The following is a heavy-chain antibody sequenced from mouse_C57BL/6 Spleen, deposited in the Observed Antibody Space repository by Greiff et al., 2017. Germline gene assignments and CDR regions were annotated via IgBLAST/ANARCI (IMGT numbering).Heavy chain of an antibody. CDR3: ARGDDYDGAWFAY. CDR2: IDPSDSET. Sequence: VQLQQPGAELVRPGSSVKLSCKASGYTFTSYWMHWVKQRPIQGLEWIGNIDPSDSETHYNQKFKDKATLTVDKSSSTAYMQLSSLTSDDSAVYYCARGDDYDGAWFAYWGQGTLVTVSA. D-gene: IGHD2-4*01. CDR1: GYTFTSYW. J-gene: IGHJ3*01. V-gene: IGHV1-52*01.